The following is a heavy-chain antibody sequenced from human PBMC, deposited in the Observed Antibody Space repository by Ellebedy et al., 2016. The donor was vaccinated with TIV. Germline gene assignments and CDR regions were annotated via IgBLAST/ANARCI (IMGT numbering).Heavy chain of an antibody. D-gene: IGHD1-1*01. V-gene: IGHV4-59*08. CDR1: GVSISGDY. Sequence: MPSETLSLTCTVSGVSISGDYWSWIRQPPGRGLEWIGYIYNSGYTNYNPTLKSRVNISVDTSKNQFSLNLSPVTAADTAVYYCATGGVAGGRYHFDYWGQGTLITVSS. J-gene: IGHJ4*02. CDR3: ATGGVAGGRYHFDY. CDR2: IYNSGYT.